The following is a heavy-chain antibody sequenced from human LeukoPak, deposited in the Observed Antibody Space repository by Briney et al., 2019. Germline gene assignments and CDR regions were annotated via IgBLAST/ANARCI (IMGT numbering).Heavy chain of an antibody. CDR2: ISYDGSNE. J-gene: IGHJ4*02. CDR3: ARDIRSWDYDRSGYYGLVY. V-gene: IGHV3-30*04. Sequence: GGSLRLSCAASGFTFSSYVMHWVRQAPGKGLEWVAIISYDGSNEYYADSVKGRFTNSRDNSKNTLYLQMNSLRAADTAVYYCARDIRSWDYDRSGYYGLVYWGQGTLVTVSS. CDR1: GFTFSSYV. D-gene: IGHD3-22*01.